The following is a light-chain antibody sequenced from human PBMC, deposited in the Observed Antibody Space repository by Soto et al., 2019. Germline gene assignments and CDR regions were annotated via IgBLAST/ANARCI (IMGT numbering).Light chain of an antibody. J-gene: IGLJ1*01. CDR3: CSITRSSTSV. V-gene: IGLV2-14*01. CDR1: SSDVGGFEY. Sequence: QSALGQPASVSGSPGQSITISCTGTSSDVGGFEYVSWYQHQPGKAPKLIIYDVTKRPSGVSNRFSGSKSGNTASLTISGIQAEDEGDYYCCSITRSSTSVFGTGTKVTVL. CDR2: DVT.